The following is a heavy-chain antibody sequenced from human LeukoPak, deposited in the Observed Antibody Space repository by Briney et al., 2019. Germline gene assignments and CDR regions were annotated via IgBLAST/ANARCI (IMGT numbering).Heavy chain of an antibody. D-gene: IGHD3-3*01. CDR2: INPNSGGT. CDR3: ARVECYDFWSGYSPFDY. Sequence: GASVKVSCKASGYTFTGYYMHWVRQAPGQGLEWMGWINPNSGGTNYAQKFQGRVTMTRDTSISTAYMELSRLRSDDTAVYYCARVECYDFWSGYSPFDYWGQGTLVTVSS. CDR1: GYTFTGYY. V-gene: IGHV1-2*02. J-gene: IGHJ4*02.